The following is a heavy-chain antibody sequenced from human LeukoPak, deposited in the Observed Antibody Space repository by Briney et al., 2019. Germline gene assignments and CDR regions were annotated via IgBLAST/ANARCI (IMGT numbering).Heavy chain of an antibody. V-gene: IGHV3-7*03. D-gene: IGHD3-9*01. CDR3: ARDDSYILTGSDY. CDR2: IKQDGSEK. Sequence: GGSLRLSCAASGFTFSSYWMSWVRQAPGKGREWVANIKQDGSEKYYVDSVKGRFTISRDNPKNSLYLQMNSLRAEDTAVYYCARDDSYILTGSDYWGQGTLVTASS. J-gene: IGHJ4*02. CDR1: GFTFSSYW.